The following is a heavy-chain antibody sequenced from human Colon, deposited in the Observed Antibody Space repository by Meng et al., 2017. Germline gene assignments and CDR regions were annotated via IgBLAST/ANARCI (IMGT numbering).Heavy chain of an antibody. Sequence: QVQLQESGPGLVKPSGTLSLTCAVPGGSISSSSYYWGWIRQPPGKGLEWIGSIYYSGNTYYNSSLKSRVTISVDTSKNQFSLKLSSVTAADTALYHCASLCTTGGCHDYWGQGTLVTVSS. CDR2: IYYSGNT. CDR3: ASLCTTGGCHDY. V-gene: IGHV4-39*01. J-gene: IGHJ4*02. CDR1: GGSISSSSYY. D-gene: IGHD2-8*01.